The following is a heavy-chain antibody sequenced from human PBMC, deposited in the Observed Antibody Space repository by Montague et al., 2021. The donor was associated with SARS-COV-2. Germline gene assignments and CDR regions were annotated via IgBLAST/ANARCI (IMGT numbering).Heavy chain of an antibody. CDR2: IYYSGST. CDR1: GGSISGGGYY. CDR3: ARATRSIVVLNWFDP. Sequence: TLSLTCTVPGGSISGGGYYWSWIRQHPGKGLEWIGYIYYSGSTYYNPSLKSRVTISVDTSKNQFSLKLSSVTAADTAVYYCARATRSIVVLNWFDPWGQGTLVTVSS. D-gene: IGHD3-22*01. V-gene: IGHV4-31*03. J-gene: IGHJ5*02.